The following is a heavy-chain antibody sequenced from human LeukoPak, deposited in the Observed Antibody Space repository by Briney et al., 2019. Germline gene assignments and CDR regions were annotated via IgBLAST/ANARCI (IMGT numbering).Heavy chain of an antibody. Sequence: GGSLRLSCAASGFTFSSYSMNWVRQAPGKGLEWVSYISSSSSTMYYADSVKGRFTISRDNAKNSLYLQMNSLRAEDTAVYYCARVALRYFDWLLSALDYWGQGTLVTVSS. CDR2: ISSSSSTM. CDR1: GFTFSSYS. CDR3: ARVALRYFDWLLSALDY. J-gene: IGHJ4*02. V-gene: IGHV3-48*01. D-gene: IGHD3-9*01.